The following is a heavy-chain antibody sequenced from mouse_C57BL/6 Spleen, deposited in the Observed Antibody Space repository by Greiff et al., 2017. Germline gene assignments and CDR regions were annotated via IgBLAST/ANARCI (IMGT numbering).Heavy chain of an antibody. CDR1: GYAFSSSW. V-gene: IGHV1-82*01. Sequence: QVQLQQSGPELVKPGASVKISCKASGYAFSSSWMNWVKQRPGKGLEWIGRIYPGDGDTNYNGKFKGKATLTADKSSSTAYMQLSSLTSEDSAVYFCARSGDGYSYYFDCWGQGTTLTVSS. J-gene: IGHJ2*01. CDR2: IYPGDGDT. CDR3: ARSGDGYSYYFDC. D-gene: IGHD2-3*01.